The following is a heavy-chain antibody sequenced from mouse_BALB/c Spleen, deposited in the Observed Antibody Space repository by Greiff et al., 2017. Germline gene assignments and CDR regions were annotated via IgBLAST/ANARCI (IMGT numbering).Heavy chain of an antibody. D-gene: IGHD2-2*01. Sequence: QVQLQQPGAELVKPGASVKLSCKASGYTFTSYWMHWVKQRPGQGLEWIGEINPSNGRTNYNEKFKSKATLTVDKSSSTAYMQLSSLTSEDSAVYYCAPIYYGYDVYWGQGTSVTVSA. J-gene: IGHJ4*01. V-gene: IGHV1S81*02. CDR3: APIYYGYDVY. CDR1: GYTFTSYW. CDR2: INPSNGRT.